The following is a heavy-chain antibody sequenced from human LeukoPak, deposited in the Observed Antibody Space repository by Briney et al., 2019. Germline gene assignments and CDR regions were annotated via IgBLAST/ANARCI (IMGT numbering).Heavy chain of an antibody. CDR2: ISYDGSNK. V-gene: IGHV3-30-3*01. CDR1: GFTFSSYA. CDR3: ARPVYGSLPSYYFDY. J-gene: IGHJ4*02. D-gene: IGHD1-26*01. Sequence: GGSLRLSCAASGFTFSSYAMHWVRQAPGKGLEWVAVISYDGSNKYYADSVKGRFTISRDNSKNTLYLQINSLRAEDTAVYYCARPVYGSLPSYYFDYWGQGTLVTVSS.